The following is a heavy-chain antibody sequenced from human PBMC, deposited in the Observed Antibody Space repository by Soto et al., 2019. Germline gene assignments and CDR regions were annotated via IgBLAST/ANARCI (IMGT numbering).Heavy chain of an antibody. CDR2: IWYDGSNE. CDR1: GFIFSNYG. Sequence: QVQLVEPGGGVVQPGRSLRLSCAASGFIFSNYGMHWVRQAPGKGLEWVAVIWYDGSNENYVDSVRGRFTISRDNSKNTLFLQVNSLRAEDTALYYCAREVYGDYGDAFDLWGQGTMVTVSS. J-gene: IGHJ3*01. D-gene: IGHD4-17*01. V-gene: IGHV3-33*01. CDR3: AREVYGDYGDAFDL.